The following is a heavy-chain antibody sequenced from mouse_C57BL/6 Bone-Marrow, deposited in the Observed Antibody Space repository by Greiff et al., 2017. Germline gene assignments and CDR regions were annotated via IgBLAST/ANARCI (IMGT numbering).Heavy chain of an antibody. D-gene: IGHD1-1*02. CDR1: GYTFTTYP. V-gene: IGHV1-47*01. CDR2: FYPYNDDT. Sequence: VQLLQSGAELVKPGASVKMSCKASGYTFTTYPIDWMKQNPGKSLEWIGNFYPYNDDTKYNEKFKGRATLTVEKSSSTVYLELSRLTSDDSAVYYCARGGNCGGYYFDYWGQGTTLTVSS. CDR3: ARGGNCGGYYFDY. J-gene: IGHJ2*01.